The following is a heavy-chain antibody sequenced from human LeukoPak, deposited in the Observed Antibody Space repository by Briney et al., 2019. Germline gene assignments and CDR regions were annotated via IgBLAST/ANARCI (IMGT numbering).Heavy chain of an antibody. V-gene: IGHV3-53*01. D-gene: IGHD1-26*01. CDR1: GISVSNNY. CDR2: IYSGGTT. CDR3: ARSGSYRSDDY. Sequence: GGSLRLSCAASGISVSNNYMNWVRQAPGKGPEWVSIIYSGGTTYYADSVKGRFTISRDNTNTSLFLQMNSLRAEDTAVYYCARSGSYRSDDYWGQGTLVTVSS. J-gene: IGHJ4*02.